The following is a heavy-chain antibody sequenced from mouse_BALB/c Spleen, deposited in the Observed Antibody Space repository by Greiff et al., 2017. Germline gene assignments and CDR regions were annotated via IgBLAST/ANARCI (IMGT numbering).Heavy chain of an antibody. CDR3: ARDNGYYVGAMDY. D-gene: IGHD2-3*01. J-gene: IGHJ4*01. V-gene: IGHV5-15*02. CDR2: ISNLAYSI. Sequence: EVQRVESGGGLVQPGGSRKLSCAASGFTFSDYGMAWVRQAPGKGPEWVAFISNLAYSIYYADTVTGRFTISRENAKNTLYLEMSSLRSEDTAMYYCARDNGYYVGAMDYWGQGTSVTVSS. CDR1: GFTFSDYG.